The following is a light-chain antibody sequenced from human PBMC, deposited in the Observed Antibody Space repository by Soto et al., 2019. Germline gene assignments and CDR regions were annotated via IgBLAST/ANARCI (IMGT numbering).Light chain of an antibody. CDR2: GAS. J-gene: IGKJ1*01. CDR3: QQYNNWPPWT. Sequence: EIVMTQSPATLSVSPGERATLSCRASQNVNSNLAWYQQKPGQAPRLLIYGASTRATGIPARFSGSGSGTEFTLTISSLQSEDFAVYYCQQYNNWPPWTFGQGTKAEIQ. CDR1: QNVNSN. V-gene: IGKV3-15*01.